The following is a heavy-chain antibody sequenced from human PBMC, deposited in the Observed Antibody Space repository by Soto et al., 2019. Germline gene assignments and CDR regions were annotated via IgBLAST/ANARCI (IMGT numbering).Heavy chain of an antibody. CDR1: GGSISSYY. D-gene: IGHD2-8*02. Sequence: TSETLSLTCTVSGGSISSYYWSWIRQPPGKGLEWIGYIYYSGSTNYNPSLKSRVTISVDTSKYQFSLKLTSVTAADTAVYYCARDKITGLFDYWGQGTLVTVSS. V-gene: IGHV4-59*12. J-gene: IGHJ4*02. CDR3: ARDKITGLFDY. CDR2: IYYSGST.